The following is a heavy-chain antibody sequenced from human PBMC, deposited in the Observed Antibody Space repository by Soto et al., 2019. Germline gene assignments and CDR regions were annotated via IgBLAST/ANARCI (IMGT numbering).Heavy chain of an antibody. J-gene: IGHJ5*02. Sequence: KQSQTLSLTCAISGDSVSSNSAAWNWIRQSPSRGLEWLGRTYYRSKWYNDYAVSVKSRITINPDTSKNQFSLQLNSVTPEDTAVYYCARDPGQLAARSGSDWFDPWGQGTLVTVSS. CDR2: TYYRSKWYN. CDR3: ARDPGQLAARSGSDWFDP. D-gene: IGHD6-6*01. V-gene: IGHV6-1*01. CDR1: GDSVSSNSAA.